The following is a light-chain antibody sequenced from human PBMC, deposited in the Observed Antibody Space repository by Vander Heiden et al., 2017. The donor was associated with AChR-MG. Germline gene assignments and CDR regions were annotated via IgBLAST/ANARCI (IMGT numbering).Light chain of an antibody. CDR2: LGS. CDR1: QSLLHSNGYNY. J-gene: IGKJ1*01. Sequence: DTQMTQSPPFLPVTPGELASTSCRSSQSLLHSNGYNYLDWYLQKPGQAPQLLIYLGSNRASGVPDRFSGSGSSTDFTLKISRVEAEDVGVYYCMQALQTPWTFGQGTKVEIK. CDR3: MQALQTPWT. V-gene: IGKV2-28*01.